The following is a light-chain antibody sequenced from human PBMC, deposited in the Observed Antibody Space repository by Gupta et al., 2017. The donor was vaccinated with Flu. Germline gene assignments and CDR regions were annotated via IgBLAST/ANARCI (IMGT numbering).Light chain of an antibody. CDR3: QSYDSSLAAWV. Sequence: VIISCTGSSSNIGADYDVHWYQQLTGTVPKLLIYENNNRPSGVPDRFSASKSGTSASLAITGLQTEDEADYYCQSYDSSLAAWVFGGGTKLTVL. V-gene: IGLV1-40*01. J-gene: IGLJ3*02. CDR1: SSNIGADYD. CDR2: ENN.